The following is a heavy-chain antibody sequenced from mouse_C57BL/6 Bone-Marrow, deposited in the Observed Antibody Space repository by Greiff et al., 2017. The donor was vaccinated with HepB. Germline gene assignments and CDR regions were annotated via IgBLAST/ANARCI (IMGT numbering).Heavy chain of an antibody. V-gene: IGHV5-16*01. D-gene: IGHD2-3*01. CDR1: GFTFSDYY. CDR2: INYGGSST. J-gene: IGHJ4*01. CDR3: ARVYDGSPMDY. Sequence: EVMLVESEGGLVQPGSSMKLSCTASGFTFSDYYMAWVRQVPEKGLEWVANINYGGSSTYYLDSLKSRFIISRDNAKNILYLQMSSLKSEDTATYYCARVYDGSPMDYWGQGTSVTVSS.